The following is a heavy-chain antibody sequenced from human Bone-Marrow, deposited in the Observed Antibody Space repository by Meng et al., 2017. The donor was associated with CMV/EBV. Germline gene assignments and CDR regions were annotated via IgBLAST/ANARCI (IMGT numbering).Heavy chain of an antibody. D-gene: IGHD3-3*01. CDR1: GFTFSSYA. CDR2: ISCSGGST. V-gene: IGHV3-23*01. J-gene: IGHJ4*02. CDR3: AKSPLRFLEWLSSVDY. Sequence: GGSLRLSCAASGFTFSSYAMSWVRQAPGKGLEWVSAISCSGGSTYYADSVKGRFTISRDNSKNTLYLQMNSMRAEDTAVYYCAKSPLRFLEWLSSVDYWGQGTLVTVSS.